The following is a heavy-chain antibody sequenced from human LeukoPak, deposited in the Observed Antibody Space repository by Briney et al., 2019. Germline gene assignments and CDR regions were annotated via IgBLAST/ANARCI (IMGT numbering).Heavy chain of an antibody. CDR2: INPSGGST. V-gene: IGHV1-46*01. CDR3: ARERIVGATDYYYGMDV. Sequence: ASVKVSCKASGYTFTSYYMHWVRQAPGQGLEWMGIINPSGGSTSYAQKFQGGVTMTRDTSTSTVYMELSSLRSEDTAVYYCARERIVGATDYYYGMDVWGQGTTVTVSS. CDR1: GYTFTSYY. D-gene: IGHD1-26*01. J-gene: IGHJ6*02.